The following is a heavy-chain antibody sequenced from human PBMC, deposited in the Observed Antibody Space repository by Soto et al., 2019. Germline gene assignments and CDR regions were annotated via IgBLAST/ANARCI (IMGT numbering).Heavy chain of an antibody. CDR2: INHSGGT. V-gene: IGHV4-34*01. Sequence: SETLSLTCAVYGGSFSAYYWSWIRQPPGKGLEWIGEINHSGGTSYNPSLKSRVTISVDTSKSQFSLKLTSVTAADRAVYYCARGSVDTVDSSGFYEYWGRGTPVTVSS. CDR1: GGSFSAYY. J-gene: IGHJ4*02. CDR3: ARGSVDTVDSSGFYEY. D-gene: IGHD3-22*01.